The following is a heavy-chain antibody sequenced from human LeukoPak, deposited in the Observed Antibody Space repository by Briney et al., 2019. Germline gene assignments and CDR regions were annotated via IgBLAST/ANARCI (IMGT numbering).Heavy chain of an antibody. CDR2: INTNTGNP. D-gene: IGHD3-22*01. CDR3: ARDPYSSGYPYFDS. V-gene: IGHV7-4-1*02. Sequence: ASVKVSCKASEYTFTSYYMHWVRQAPGQGLEWMGWINTNTGNPTYAQGFTGRFVFSLDTSVSTAYLQISSLKAEDTAVYYCARDPYSSGYPYFDSWGQGTLVTVSS. J-gene: IGHJ4*02. CDR1: EYTFTSYY.